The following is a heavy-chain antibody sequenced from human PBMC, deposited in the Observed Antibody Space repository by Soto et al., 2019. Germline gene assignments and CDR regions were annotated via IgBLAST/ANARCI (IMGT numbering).Heavy chain of an antibody. CDR3: ATNRILYQLPAY. D-gene: IGHD2-8*01. CDR2: IYYSGST. CDR1: GGSISSSSYY. J-gene: IGHJ4*02. Sequence: SETLSLTCTVSGGSISSSSYYWGWIRQPPGKGLEWIGSIYYSGSTYYNPSLKSRVTISVDTSKNQFSLKLSSVTAADTAVYYCATNRILYQLPAYWGRGTLVTVSS. V-gene: IGHV4-39*01.